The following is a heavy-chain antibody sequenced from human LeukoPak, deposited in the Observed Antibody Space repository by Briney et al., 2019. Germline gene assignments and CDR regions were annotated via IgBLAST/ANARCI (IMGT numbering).Heavy chain of an antibody. J-gene: IGHJ5*02. CDR1: GGSISSYC. CDR3: ARHSDVVRRGFDP. CDR2: IYYSGST. D-gene: IGHD3-16*01. Sequence: SETLSLTCTVSGGSISSYCWSWIRQPPGKGLEWIGYIYYSGSTNYNPSLKSRVTISVDTSKNQFSLKLSSVTAADTAVYCCARHSDVVRRGFDPWGQGTLVTVSS. V-gene: IGHV4-59*08.